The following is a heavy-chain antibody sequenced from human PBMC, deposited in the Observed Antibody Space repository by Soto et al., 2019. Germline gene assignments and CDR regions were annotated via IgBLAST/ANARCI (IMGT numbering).Heavy chain of an antibody. Sequence: QVQLVQSGAEVKKPGASVTVSCKASGYTFISYALHWVRQAPGQRLEWIGRINAGNGDTKYSQQFHDRVTITRDTSASTAYMEVSSLRSEDTDIYYCARSEINYSRFDSWGQGTLVTVSS. CDR3: ARSEINYSRFDS. CDR2: INAGNGDT. D-gene: IGHD2-21*01. CDR1: GYTFISYA. V-gene: IGHV1-3*01. J-gene: IGHJ4*02.